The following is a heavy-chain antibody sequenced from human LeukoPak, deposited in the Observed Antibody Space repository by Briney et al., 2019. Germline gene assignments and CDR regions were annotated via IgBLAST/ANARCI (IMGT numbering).Heavy chain of an antibody. Sequence: SETLSLTCTVSGGSISSYYWSWIRQPPGKGLEWIGYIYYSGSTNYNPSLKSRVTISVDTSKNQFSLKLSSVTAADTAVCYCAGKYYDFWSGYFPPFDPWGQGTLVTVSS. V-gene: IGHV4-59*01. CDR1: GGSISSYY. CDR3: AGKYYDFWSGYFPPFDP. J-gene: IGHJ5*02. CDR2: IYYSGST. D-gene: IGHD3-3*01.